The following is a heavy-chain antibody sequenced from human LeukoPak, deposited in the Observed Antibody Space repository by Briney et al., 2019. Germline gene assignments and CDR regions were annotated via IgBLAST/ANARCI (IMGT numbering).Heavy chain of an antibody. D-gene: IGHD3-22*01. CDR2: ISGSGGST. J-gene: IGHJ4*02. CDR3: ARAQYYYDSSGYFFDY. Sequence: PGGSLRLSCAASGFTFSSYAMSWVRQAPGKGLEWVSAISGSGGSTYYADSVKGRFTISRDNSKNTLYLQMNSLRAEDTAVYYCARAQYYYDSSGYFFDYWGQGTLVTVSS. CDR1: GFTFSSYA. V-gene: IGHV3-23*01.